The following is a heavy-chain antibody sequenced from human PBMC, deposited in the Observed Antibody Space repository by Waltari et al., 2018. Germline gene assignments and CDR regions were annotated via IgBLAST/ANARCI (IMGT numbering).Heavy chain of an antibody. V-gene: IGHV4-61*01. CDR3: ARPSGNAFDI. J-gene: IGHJ3*02. Sequence: QVQLRESGPGLVKSSETLSLTCTVSGASISSESYYWSWIRQPPGKGLEWIGYIYYDGTPTYNPSLKSRVTISHDTSKNQFSLRLSAMTAADTAVYYCARPSGNAFDIWGRGTMITVSA. CDR2: IYYDGTP. CDR1: GASISSESYY. D-gene: IGHD5-12*01.